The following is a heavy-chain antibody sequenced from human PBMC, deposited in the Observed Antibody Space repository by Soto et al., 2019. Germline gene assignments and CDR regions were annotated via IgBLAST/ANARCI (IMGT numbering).Heavy chain of an antibody. CDR3: ARDQRYLRQGYSDY. J-gene: IGHJ4*02. D-gene: IGHD4-4*01. CDR1: AFIFSDHS. Sequence: EVQLVASGGGLVKPGGSLRLSCVGSAFIFSDHSMNWVRQAPGKGLEWVTSIGDTGTFIYYADSVKGRFTISRDNAKNSLFLQMDSLRPEDTAVYYCARDQRYLRQGYSDYWGQGTLVTVSS. CDR2: IGDTGTFI. V-gene: IGHV3-21*01.